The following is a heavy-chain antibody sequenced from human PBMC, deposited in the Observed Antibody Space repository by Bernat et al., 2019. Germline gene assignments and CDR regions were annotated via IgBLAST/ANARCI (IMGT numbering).Heavy chain of an antibody. CDR3: ARGKGSNYLDAFDI. V-gene: IGHV3-33*01. D-gene: IGHD6-13*01. CDR2: IWNDGSNK. Sequence: QVQLVESGGGVVQPGTSLRLSCAASGFTFSDYGMHWVRQVPGKGREWVAVIWNDGSNKNYAESVKGRFTMSRDNSKNTLYLQMNSLRAEDTAVYYCARGKGSNYLDAFDIWGQGTMVTVSS. J-gene: IGHJ3*02. CDR1: GFTFSDYG.